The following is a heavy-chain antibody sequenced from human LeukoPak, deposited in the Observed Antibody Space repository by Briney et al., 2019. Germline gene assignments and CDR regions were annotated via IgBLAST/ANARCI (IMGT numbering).Heavy chain of an antibody. D-gene: IGHD1-26*01. CDR1: GFTFSDAW. V-gene: IGHV3-15*01. CDR2: IKQIRNGGTT. J-gene: IGHJ4*02. Sequence: GGSLRLSCAASGFTFSDAWMTWVRQTPGKGLEWVGRIKQIRNGGTTDYAAPVKGRFTMSRDDAISTLYLQMNSLKTEDTAVYYCATGFSATSHDGYWGQGTLVTVSS. CDR3: ATGFSATSHDGY.